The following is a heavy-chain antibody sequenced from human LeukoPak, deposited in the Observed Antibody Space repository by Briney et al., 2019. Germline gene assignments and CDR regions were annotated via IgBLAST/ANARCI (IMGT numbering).Heavy chain of an antibody. CDR1: GGSISSSSYY. J-gene: IGHJ4*02. Sequence: SETLSLTCTVSGGSISSSSYYWSWIRQPPGKGLEWIGYIYYSGSTYYNPSLKSRLTISVDTSKNQFSLKLSSVTAADTAVYYCASNQRRANFDYWGQGTLVTVSS. CDR2: IYYSGST. CDR3: ASNQRRANFDY. V-gene: IGHV4-61*05.